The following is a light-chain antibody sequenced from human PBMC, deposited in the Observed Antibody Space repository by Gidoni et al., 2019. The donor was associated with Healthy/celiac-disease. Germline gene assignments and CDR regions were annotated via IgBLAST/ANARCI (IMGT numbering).Light chain of an antibody. CDR3: QQYYSTPWT. V-gene: IGKV4-1*01. J-gene: IGKJ1*01. CDR2: WAS. Sequence: DIVMTQSPASLAVSLGERATINCKSSQSVLYSSNNENYLAWYQQKPGQPPKLLIYWASTRESGVPDRFSGSGPGTDFTLTISSLQAEDVAVYYCQQYYSTPWTFGQGTKVEIK. CDR1: QSVLYSSNNENY.